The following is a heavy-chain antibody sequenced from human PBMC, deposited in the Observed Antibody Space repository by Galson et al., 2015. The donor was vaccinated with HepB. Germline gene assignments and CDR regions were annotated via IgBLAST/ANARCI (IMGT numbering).Heavy chain of an antibody. CDR2: ISSGSSTV. CDR1: GFTFSDYS. V-gene: IGHV3-48*02. D-gene: IGHD3-9*01. CDR3: ARDRVPGYYKRYDHYGMDV. J-gene: IGHJ6*02. Sequence: SLRLSCAASGFTFSDYSMNWVRQAPGKGLEWVSYISSGSSTVHYVDSVKGRFTIPRDNAKNSLYLQMNSLRDEDTAVYYCARDRVPGYYKRYDHYGMDVWGQGTTVTVSS.